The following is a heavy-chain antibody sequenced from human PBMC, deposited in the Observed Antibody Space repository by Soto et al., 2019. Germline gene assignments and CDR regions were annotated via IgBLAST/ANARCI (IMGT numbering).Heavy chain of an antibody. Sequence: GGSLKISCKGSGYSFTSYWIGWVRQMPGKGLEWMGIIYPGDSDTRYSPSFQGQVTISADKSISTAYLQWSSLKASDTAMYYCARRTLAYDYIWGCYRPGDDFDIWGQGTMVTVSS. J-gene: IGHJ3*02. V-gene: IGHV5-51*01. CDR3: ARRTLAYDYIWGCYRPGDDFDI. D-gene: IGHD3-16*02. CDR1: GYSFTSYW. CDR2: IYPGDSDT.